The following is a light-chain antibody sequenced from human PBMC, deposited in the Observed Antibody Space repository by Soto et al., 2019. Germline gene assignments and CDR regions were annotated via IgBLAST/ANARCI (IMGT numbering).Light chain of an antibody. CDR1: QSVSSN. Sequence: EIVMTQSPDTLSVSPGERATLSCWASQSVSSNLAWYQQKPGQTPRLLIYGVSTRATGIPARFSGSGSLTEFTLTISSLQSEDFAVYYCQQRSNWPPFLTFGGGTKVEIK. V-gene: IGKV3-15*01. CDR2: GVS. CDR3: QQRSNWPPFLT. J-gene: IGKJ4*01.